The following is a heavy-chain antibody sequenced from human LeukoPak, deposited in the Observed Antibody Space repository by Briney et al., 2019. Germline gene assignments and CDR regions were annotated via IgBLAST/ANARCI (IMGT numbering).Heavy chain of an antibody. Sequence: SETLSLTCTVSGGSTSSYYWSWIRQPPGKGLEWIGYIYYSGSTNYNPSLKSRVTISVDTSKNQFSLKLSSVTAADTAVYYCARGGYCSSCNWFDPWGQGTLVTVSS. D-gene: IGHD2-2*01. J-gene: IGHJ5*02. CDR2: IYYSGST. CDR1: GGSTSSYY. V-gene: IGHV4-59*12. CDR3: ARGGYCSSCNWFDP.